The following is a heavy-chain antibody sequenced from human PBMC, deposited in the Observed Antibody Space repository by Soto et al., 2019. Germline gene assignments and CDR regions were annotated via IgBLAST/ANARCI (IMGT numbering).Heavy chain of an antibody. D-gene: IGHD3-16*01. Sequence: QVQLQQSGPGLVKPSQTLSVTCVISGDSVSSNSAAWNWIRQSPSRGLEWLGRTYYRAKWYNDSAVSVKSRITINPDTSKNQFSLQLNSVTPEDTAVYYCARARHEAMITPFDYWGQGTLVTVSS. CDR1: GDSVSSNSAA. CDR3: ARARHEAMITPFDY. V-gene: IGHV6-1*01. J-gene: IGHJ4*02. CDR2: TYYRAKWYN.